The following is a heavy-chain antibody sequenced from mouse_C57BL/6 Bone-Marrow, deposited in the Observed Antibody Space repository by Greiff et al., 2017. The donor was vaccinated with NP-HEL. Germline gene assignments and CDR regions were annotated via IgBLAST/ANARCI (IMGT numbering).Heavy chain of an antibody. Sequence: VQLQQSGAELASPGASVTLSCKASGYTFTDHIMNWVKKRPGQGLEWIGRIYPVSGETNYNQKFMGKATFSVDRSSSTVYMVLNSLTSEDPAVYYCGRYEVITTVVAETYWGQGTLVTVSA. CDR3: GRYEVITTVVAETY. CDR2: IYPVSGET. CDR1: GYTFTDHI. V-gene: IGHV1-11*01. D-gene: IGHD1-1*01. J-gene: IGHJ3*01.